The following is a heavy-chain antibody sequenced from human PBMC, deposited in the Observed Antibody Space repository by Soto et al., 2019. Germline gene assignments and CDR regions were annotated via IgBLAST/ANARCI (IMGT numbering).Heavy chain of an antibody. Sequence: QVQLVQSGAEVKKPGSSVKVSCKASGGTFSSYAISWVRQAPGQGLEWMGGIIPIFGTANYAQKFQGRVTITADKSTSTAYMELSSLRSEDTAVFYSARPKYCGGDCYSSYYYYSMDVWGQGTTVTVSS. V-gene: IGHV1-69*06. J-gene: IGHJ6*02. D-gene: IGHD2-21*02. CDR1: GGTFSSYA. CDR2: IIPIFGTA. CDR3: ARPKYCGGDCYSSYYYYSMDV.